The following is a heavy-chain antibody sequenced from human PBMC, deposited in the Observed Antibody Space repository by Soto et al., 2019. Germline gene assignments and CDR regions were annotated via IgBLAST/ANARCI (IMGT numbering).Heavy chain of an antibody. V-gene: IGHV3-30*18. CDR3: EKENRIDGYSGYETDY. D-gene: IGHD5-12*01. CDR2: ISYDGSNK. CDR1: GFTFSSYG. J-gene: IGHJ4*02. Sequence: QVQLVESGGGVVQPGRSLRLSCAASGFTFSSYGMHWVRQAPGKGLEWVAVISYDGSNKYYADSVKGRFTISRDNSKNTLYLQMNSLRAEDTAVYYCEKENRIDGYSGYETDYWGQGTLVTVSS.